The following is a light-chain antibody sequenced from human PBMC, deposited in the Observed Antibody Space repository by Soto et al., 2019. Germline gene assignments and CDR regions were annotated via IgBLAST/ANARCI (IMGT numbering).Light chain of an antibody. J-gene: IGLJ2*01. CDR3: SSYAGSNNVV. V-gene: IGLV2-8*01. Sequence: QSALTQPPSASGSPGQSVTISCTGAGTDVGQYNYVSWYQQHPGKAPKLLIHHVSRRPSGVPARFSGSKSGNTASLTVSGLQTDDEDDYYCSSYAGSNNVVFGGGTKLTVL. CDR2: HVS. CDR1: GTDVGQYNY.